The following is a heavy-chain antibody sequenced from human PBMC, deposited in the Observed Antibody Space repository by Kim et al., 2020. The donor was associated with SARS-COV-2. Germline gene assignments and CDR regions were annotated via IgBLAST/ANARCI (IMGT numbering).Heavy chain of an antibody. CDR1: GGSISSYY. CDR3: ARAPSYDSSGYYPDY. J-gene: IGHJ4*02. V-gene: IGHV4-59*01. Sequence: SETLSLTCTVSGGSISSYYWSWIRQPPGKGLEWIGYIYYSGSTNYNPSLKSRVTISVDTSKNQFSLKLSSVTAADTAVYYCARAPSYDSSGYYPDYWGQGTLVTVSS. CDR2: IYYSGST. D-gene: IGHD3-22*01.